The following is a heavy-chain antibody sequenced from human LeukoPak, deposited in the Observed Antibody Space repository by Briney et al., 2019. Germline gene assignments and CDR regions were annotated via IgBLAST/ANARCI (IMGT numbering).Heavy chain of an antibody. V-gene: IGHV3-23*01. J-gene: IGHJ6*02. CDR3: AKLGYCSSTSCYLAYYYGMDA. Sequence: GGSLRLSCAASGFTFSSYAMSWVRQAPGKGLEWVSAISGSGGSTYYADSVRGRFTISRGNSKNTLYLQMNSLRAEDTAVYFCAKLGYCSSTSCYLAYYYGMDAWGQGTTVTVSS. CDR2: ISGSGGST. CDR1: GFTFSSYA. D-gene: IGHD2-2*01.